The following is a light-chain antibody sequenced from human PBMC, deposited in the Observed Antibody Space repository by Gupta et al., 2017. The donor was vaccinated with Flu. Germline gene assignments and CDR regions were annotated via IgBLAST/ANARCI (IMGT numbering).Light chain of an antibody. CDR3: QSYDSGLSGSV. CDR1: SSAIGAGHD. Sequence: QSVLTQPPSVSGAPGQRVTISCTGSSSAIGAGHDVHWYQQLPGAAPKLLIYRNNNRPSGVPDRFSGSKSGTSASLAITGLQAEDEADYYCQSYDSGLSGSVFGTGTKVTVL. J-gene: IGLJ1*01. CDR2: RNN. V-gene: IGLV1-40*01.